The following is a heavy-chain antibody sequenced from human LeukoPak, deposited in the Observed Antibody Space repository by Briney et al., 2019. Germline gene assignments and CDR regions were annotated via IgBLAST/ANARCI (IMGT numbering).Heavy chain of an antibody. CDR3: ARGGKYYDILTGYSDSFAFDI. CDR2: IYSSGST. Sequence: GGSLRLSGAASGFTVSSKYMSWVRQAPGKGLEWVSVIYSSGSTYYADSVKGRFTSSRDNSKNTLYLQMNSLRAEDTAVYYCARGGKYYDILTGYSDSFAFDIWGQGTMVTVSS. D-gene: IGHD3-9*01. CDR1: GFTVSSKY. V-gene: IGHV3-66*01. J-gene: IGHJ3*02.